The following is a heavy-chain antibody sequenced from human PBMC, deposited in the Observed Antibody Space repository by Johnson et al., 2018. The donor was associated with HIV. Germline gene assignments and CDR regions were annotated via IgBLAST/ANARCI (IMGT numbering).Heavy chain of an antibody. D-gene: IGHD6-13*01. CDR3: ARDEAAVRMVANDAFDI. J-gene: IGHJ3*02. CDR1: GFIFSDYY. V-gene: IGHV3-11*01. CDR2: ISSSGRTI. Sequence: QVQLVESGGDLVKPGGSLRLSCAASGFIFSDYYMTWIRQAPGKGLESISYISSSGRTIYYADSVKGRFTISRDNAKNSLYLQMNNLRAEDTAVYYCARDEAAVRMVANDAFDIWGQGTMVTVSS.